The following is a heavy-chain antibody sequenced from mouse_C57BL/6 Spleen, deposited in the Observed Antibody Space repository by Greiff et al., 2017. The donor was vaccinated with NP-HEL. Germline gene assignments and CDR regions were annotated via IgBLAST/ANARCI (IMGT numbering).Heavy chain of an antibody. CDR3: ARDYGKGKEDY. D-gene: IGHD1-1*01. CDR2: IHPNSGST. V-gene: IGHV1-64*01. CDR1: GYTFTSYW. J-gene: IGHJ4*01. Sequence: VQLQQPGAELVKPGASVKLSCKASGYTFTSYWMHWVKQRPGQGLEWIGMIHPNSGSTNYNEKFKSKATLTVDKSSSTAYMQLSSLTSEDSAVYYCARDYGKGKEDYWGQGTSVTVSS.